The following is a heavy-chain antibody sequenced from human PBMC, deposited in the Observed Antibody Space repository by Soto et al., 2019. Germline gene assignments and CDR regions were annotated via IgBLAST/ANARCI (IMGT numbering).Heavy chain of an antibody. D-gene: IGHD1-7*01. J-gene: IGHJ5*01. CDR1: GGSLSAYY. CDR2: INYGGSA. Sequence: PSETLSLTCAVYGGSLSAYYWSWVRQPPGKGLEWIGEINYGGSANYNPSLKSRVTISVDTSKNQLSLKLNSVTTADTAVYYCATSQTGEVSKGEETNFNWFDSFGQGTLVTFSS. CDR3: ATSQTGEVSKGEETNFNWFDS. V-gene: IGHV4-34*01.